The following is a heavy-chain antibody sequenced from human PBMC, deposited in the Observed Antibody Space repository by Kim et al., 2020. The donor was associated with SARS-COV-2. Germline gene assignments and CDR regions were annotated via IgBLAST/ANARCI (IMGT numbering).Heavy chain of an antibody. J-gene: IGHJ4*02. CDR2: INHSGST. CDR1: GGSFSGYY. Sequence: SETLSLTCAVYGGSFSGYYWSWIRQPPGKGLEWIGEINHSGSTNYNPSLKSRVTISVDTSKNQFSLKLSSVTAADTAVYYCARNYGDFDYWGQGTLVTVSS. CDR3: ARNYGDFDY. D-gene: IGHD4-17*01. V-gene: IGHV4-34*01.